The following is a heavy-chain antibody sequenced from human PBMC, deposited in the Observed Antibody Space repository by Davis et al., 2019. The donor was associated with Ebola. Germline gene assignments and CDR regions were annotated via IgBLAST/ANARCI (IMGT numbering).Heavy chain of an antibody. CDR1: GGSISSSIYY. V-gene: IGHV4-39*01. CDR2: IYYSGST. Sequence: MPSETLSLTCTVSGGSISSSIYYWGWIRQPPGKGLEWIGTIYYSGSTYYSPSLKSRVTISVDTSKNQFSLKLSSVTAADTAVYYCATSTTVTTWRYYYYGMDVWGQGTTVTVSS. D-gene: IGHD4-11*01. CDR3: ATSTTVTTWRYYYYGMDV. J-gene: IGHJ6*02.